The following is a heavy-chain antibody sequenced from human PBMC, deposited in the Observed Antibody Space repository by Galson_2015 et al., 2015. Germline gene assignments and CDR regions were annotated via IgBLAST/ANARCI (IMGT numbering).Heavy chain of an antibody. CDR3: ARARIVYDFWSGYYFDY. Sequence: SLRLSCAASGFTFSSYWMHWVRHAPGKGLVWVSRINSDGSSTSYADSVKGRFTISRDNAKNTLYLQMNSLRAEDTAVYYCARARIVYDFWSGYYFDYWGQGTLVTVSS. CDR2: INSDGSST. V-gene: IGHV3-74*01. CDR1: GFTFSSYW. D-gene: IGHD3-3*01. J-gene: IGHJ4*02.